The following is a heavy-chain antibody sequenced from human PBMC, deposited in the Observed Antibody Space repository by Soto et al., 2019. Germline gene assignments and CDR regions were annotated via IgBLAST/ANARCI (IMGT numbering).Heavy chain of an antibody. Sequence: PGGSLRLSCAASGFTVSSNYMSWVRQAPGKGLEWVSVIYSGGSTYYADSVKGRFTISRDNSKNTLYLQMNSLRAEDTAVYYCARDHRGYSYVTTYYYGMDVWGQGTTVTVSS. J-gene: IGHJ6*02. CDR1: GFTVSSNY. CDR3: ARDHRGYSYVTTYYYGMDV. D-gene: IGHD5-18*01. CDR2: IYSGGST. V-gene: IGHV3-53*01.